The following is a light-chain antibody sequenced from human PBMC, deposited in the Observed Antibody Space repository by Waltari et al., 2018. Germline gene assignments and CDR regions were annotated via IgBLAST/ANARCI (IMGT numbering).Light chain of an antibody. J-gene: IGKJ1*01. Sequence: ETVMTQSPATLSVSPGEGATLSCRASESVSTKLAWYQRKSGQAPRLLFYGASTRATGLPARFSGTGSGTEFTLTVSSLQSEDFALYYCQQYSNWPPTFGQGTKVDIK. CDR3: QQYSNWPPT. CDR1: ESVSTK. V-gene: IGKV3-15*01. CDR2: GAS.